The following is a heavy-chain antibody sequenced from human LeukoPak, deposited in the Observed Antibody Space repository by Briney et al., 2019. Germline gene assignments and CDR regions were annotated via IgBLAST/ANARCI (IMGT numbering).Heavy chain of an antibody. V-gene: IGHV1-69*01. Sequence: ASVKVSCRASGGTFISYAISWVRQAPGQGLEWMGGIIPIFGTANYAQKFQGRVTITADESTSTAYMELSSLRSEDTAVYYCARPLYYYDSSGYEDDAFDIWGQGTMVTVSS. D-gene: IGHD3-22*01. CDR3: ARPLYYYDSSGYEDDAFDI. CDR1: GGTFISYA. CDR2: IIPIFGTA. J-gene: IGHJ3*02.